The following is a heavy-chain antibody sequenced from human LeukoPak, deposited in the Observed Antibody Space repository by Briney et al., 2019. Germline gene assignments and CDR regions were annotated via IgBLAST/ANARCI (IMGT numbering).Heavy chain of an antibody. Sequence: GGSLRLSCAASGFTVSSNYMSWVRQAPGKGLQWVANIKQDGSEKYYVDSVKGRFTISRDNAKNSLYLQMNSLRAEDTAVYYCARDRHTYTSSLDPEIFDYWGQGTLVTVSS. CDR3: ARDRHTYTSSLDPEIFDY. V-gene: IGHV3-7*01. CDR2: IKQDGSEK. D-gene: IGHD6-6*01. CDR1: GFTVSSNY. J-gene: IGHJ4*02.